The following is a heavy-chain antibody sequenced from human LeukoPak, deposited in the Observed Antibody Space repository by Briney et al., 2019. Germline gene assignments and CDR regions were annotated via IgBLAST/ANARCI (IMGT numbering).Heavy chain of an antibody. CDR2: IYHSGST. Sequence: NPSETLSLTCTVSGYSISSGYYWGWIRQPPGKGLEWIGSIYHSGSTNYNPSLNSRVTISEDTSKNQFYLNLSSVTAADTAVYYCARRYYYNLGSFPFDFWGQGTLVTVSS. CDR3: ARRYYYNLGSFPFDF. CDR1: GYSISSGYY. J-gene: IGHJ4*02. V-gene: IGHV4-38-2*02. D-gene: IGHD3-10*01.